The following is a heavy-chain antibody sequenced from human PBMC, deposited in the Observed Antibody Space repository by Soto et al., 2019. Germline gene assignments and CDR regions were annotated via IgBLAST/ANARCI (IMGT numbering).Heavy chain of an antibody. CDR3: ARGTPSPLIVRSSRSPWFDP. CDR1: GGYISSYY. Sequence: PSETLSLTCTVSGGYISSYYWSWIRQHPGKGLEWIGYMYYGGRTNYNPSLKSRVTISVDTSKMQVSLKLSSVTAADTAVYFCARGTPSPLIVRSSRSPWFDPWGQGTLVTVSS. CDR2: MYYGGRT. J-gene: IGHJ5*02. V-gene: IGHV4-59*08. D-gene: IGHD1-26*01.